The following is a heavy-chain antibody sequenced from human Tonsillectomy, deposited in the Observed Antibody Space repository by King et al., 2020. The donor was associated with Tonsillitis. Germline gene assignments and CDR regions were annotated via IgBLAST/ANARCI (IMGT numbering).Heavy chain of an antibody. CDR2: IRSSGDPM. Sequence: VQLVESGGGLVKPGGSLRLSCEASGFTFSDYYMTWIRQAPGKGLEWVAYIRSSGDPMYYVDSVKGRFTISRDNANNLLYLQMNSLRAEDTAVYYCVRGEADFDFLVATYHYYGMDVWGQGTTVPVSS. CDR3: VRGEADFDFLVATYHYYGMDV. J-gene: IGHJ6*02. D-gene: IGHD3/OR15-3a*01. CDR1: GFTFSDYY. V-gene: IGHV3-11*01.